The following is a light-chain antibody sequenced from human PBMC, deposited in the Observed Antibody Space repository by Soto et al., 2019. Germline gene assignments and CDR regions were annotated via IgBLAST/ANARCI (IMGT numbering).Light chain of an antibody. V-gene: IGKV1-27*01. CDR2: AAS. CDR3: QKYNSAPWT. CDR1: QGISSY. J-gene: IGKJ1*01. Sequence: DILMTQSPASLSSSAGDRVTLTCRASQGISSYLAWYQQKPGKVPKLLIYAASTLQSGVPARFSGSGSGTDFTLTISSLQPEDVATYYCQKYNSAPWTFGQGTKVDIK.